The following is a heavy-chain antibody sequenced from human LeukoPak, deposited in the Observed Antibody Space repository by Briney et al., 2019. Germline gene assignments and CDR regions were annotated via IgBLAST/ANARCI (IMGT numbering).Heavy chain of an antibody. CDR2: IIPIFGIA. D-gene: IGHD5-24*01. V-gene: IGHV1-69*04. Sequence: SVKVSFKASGGTFSSYAISWVRQAPGQGLEWMGRIIPIFGIANYAQKFQGRVTITADKSTSTAYMELSSLSSEDTAVYYCARQDGYNLRGIGLIDPWGQGTLVTVSS. J-gene: IGHJ5*02. CDR3: ARQDGYNLRGIGLIDP. CDR1: GGTFSSYA.